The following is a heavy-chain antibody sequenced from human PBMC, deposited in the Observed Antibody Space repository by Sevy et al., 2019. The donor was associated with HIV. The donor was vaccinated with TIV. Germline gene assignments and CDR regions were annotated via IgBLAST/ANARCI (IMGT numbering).Heavy chain of an antibody. J-gene: IGHJ6*03. V-gene: IGHV1-2*02. D-gene: IGHD6-13*01. CDR1: GYTFTGYY. CDR3: AREGIVAAGYYYYMDV. CDR2: INPNSGGT. Sequence: ASVKVSCKASGYTFTGYYMHWVRQAPGQGLEWMGWINPNSGGTNYAQKFQGRVTMTRDTSISTAYMELSRLRSDDTAVYYCAREGIVAAGYYYYMDVWGKGTTVTVSS.